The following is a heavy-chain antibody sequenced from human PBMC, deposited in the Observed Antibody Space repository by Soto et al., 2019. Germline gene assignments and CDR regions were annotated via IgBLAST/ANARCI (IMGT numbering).Heavy chain of an antibody. CDR3: ARHADKTLAAQRLNWFDP. D-gene: IGHD5-12*01. V-gene: IGHV4-39*01. CDR2: IYYSGST. CDR1: GGSISSSSYY. Sequence: PSETLSLTCTVSGGSISSSSYYWGWIRQPPGKGLEWIGSIYYSGSTYYNPSLKSRVTISVDTSKNQFSLKLSSVTAADTAVYYCARHADKTLAAQRLNWFDPWGQGTLVTVSS. J-gene: IGHJ5*02.